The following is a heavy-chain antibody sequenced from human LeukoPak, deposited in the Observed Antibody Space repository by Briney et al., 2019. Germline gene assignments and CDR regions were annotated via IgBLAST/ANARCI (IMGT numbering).Heavy chain of an antibody. CDR1: GFTFSSYS. Sequence: GGSLRLXCAASGFTFSSYSMNWVRLAPGKGLEWVSSISSSSSYIYYADSVKGRFTISRDNAKNSLYLQMNGMRAEDTAVYYCARDPQWDYGSGSYYNVPAPDYWGQGTLVTVSS. D-gene: IGHD3-10*01. J-gene: IGHJ4*02. V-gene: IGHV3-21*01. CDR2: ISSSSSYI. CDR3: ARDPQWDYGSGSYYNVPAPDY.